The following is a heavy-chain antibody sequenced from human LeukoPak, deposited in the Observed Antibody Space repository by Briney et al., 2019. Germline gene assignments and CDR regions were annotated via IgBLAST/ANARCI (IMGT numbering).Heavy chain of an antibody. CDR1: GFTFSSYG. V-gene: IGHV3-23*01. CDR3: ARAPVTSCRGAYCYPFDY. CDR2: TSSSDAGT. D-gene: IGHD2-21*01. Sequence: GGSLRLSCAASGFTFSSYGMSWVRQAPGKGLEWVSATSSSDAGTYYADSVRGRFTISRDNSMNTLYLQMNSLRAEDAAVYYCARAPVTSCRGAYCYPFDYWGQGTLVTVSS. J-gene: IGHJ4*02.